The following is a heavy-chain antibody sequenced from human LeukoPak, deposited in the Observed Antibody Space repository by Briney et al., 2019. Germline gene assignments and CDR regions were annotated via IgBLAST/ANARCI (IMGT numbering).Heavy chain of an antibody. CDR1: GGSISSGGYY. V-gene: IGHV4-31*03. D-gene: IGHD3-22*01. CDR3: ASRPTYYYDSSGDAFDI. Sequence: KASETLSLTCTVSGGSISSGGYYWSWIRQHPGKGLEWIGYIYYSGSTYYNPSLKSRVTISVDTSKNQFSLKLSSVTAADTAVYYCASRPTYYYDSSGDAFDIWGQGTMVTVSS. CDR2: IYYSGST. J-gene: IGHJ3*02.